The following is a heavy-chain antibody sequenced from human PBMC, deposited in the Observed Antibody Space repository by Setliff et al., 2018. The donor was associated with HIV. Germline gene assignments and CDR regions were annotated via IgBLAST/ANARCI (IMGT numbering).Heavy chain of an antibody. CDR3: ARGPNFDWELPYDY. Sequence: SETLSLTCAVYGAFFNDYYWSWIRQTPGKGLEWIGESYHNGTTNYNPSLKSRITISVDTSKMQFSLNMSSLTAADTAVYYCARGPNFDWELPYDYWGQGTQVTSPQ. CDR2: SYHNGTT. V-gene: IGHV4-34*01. J-gene: IGHJ4*02. CDR1: GAFFNDYY. D-gene: IGHD3-9*01.